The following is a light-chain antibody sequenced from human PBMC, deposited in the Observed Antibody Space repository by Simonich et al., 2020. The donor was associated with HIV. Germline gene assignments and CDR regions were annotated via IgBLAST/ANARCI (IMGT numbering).Light chain of an antibody. CDR3: SSYTSSSTNVF. CDR2: DVS. CDR1: SSDVGGYNY. V-gene: IGLV2-14*03. J-gene: IGLJ2*01. Sequence: QSALTQPASVSGSPGQSITISCTGTSSDVGGYNYVSWYQQHPGKAPKLMIYDVSKRPSGVSNRFSGSKSGNTASLTISGLQAEDEADYYCSSYTSSSTNVFFGGGTKLTVL.